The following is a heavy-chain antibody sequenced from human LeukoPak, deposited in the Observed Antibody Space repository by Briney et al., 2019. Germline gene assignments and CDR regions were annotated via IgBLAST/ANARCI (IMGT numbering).Heavy chain of an antibody. J-gene: IGHJ3*02. D-gene: IGHD3-16*01. CDR2: INAGNGNT. V-gene: IGHV1-3*01. CDR1: GYTFTSYA. Sequence: ASVKVSCKASGYTFTSYAMHWVRQAPGQRLEWMGWINAGNGNTKYSQKFQGRVTIARDTSASTAYMELSSLRSEDTAVYYCAREGAGDAFDIWGQGTMVTVSS. CDR3: AREGAGDAFDI.